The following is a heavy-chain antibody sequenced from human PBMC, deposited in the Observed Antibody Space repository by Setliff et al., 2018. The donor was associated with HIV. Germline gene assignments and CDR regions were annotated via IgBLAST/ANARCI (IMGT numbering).Heavy chain of an antibody. CDR2: VHYSGST. V-gene: IGHV4-39*01. CDR3: ARLSGGMVPNY. CDR1: AVSISSGPYY. J-gene: IGHJ4*02. D-gene: IGHD3-10*01. Sequence: RLRETLSLTCAVSAVSISSGPYYWGWIRQPPGKGLEWIGSVHYSGSTYHNPSLNSRATTSIDTPKNQFSLKLNSVTAADTAVYYCARLSGGMVPNYWGPGTLVTVSS.